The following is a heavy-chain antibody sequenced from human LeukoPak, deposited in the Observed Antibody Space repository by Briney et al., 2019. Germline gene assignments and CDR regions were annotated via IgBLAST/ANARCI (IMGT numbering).Heavy chain of an antibody. CDR1: GFTFSSYE. CDR3: ARDSQLWLRVDALDI. Sequence: GGSLRLPCAASGFTFSSYEMNWVRQAPGEGLEWVSYISSSGSTIYYADSVKGRFTISRDNAKNSLYLQMNSLRAEDTAVYYCARDSQLWLRVDALDIWGQGTMVTVSS. CDR2: ISSSGSTI. D-gene: IGHD5-18*01. J-gene: IGHJ3*02. V-gene: IGHV3-48*03.